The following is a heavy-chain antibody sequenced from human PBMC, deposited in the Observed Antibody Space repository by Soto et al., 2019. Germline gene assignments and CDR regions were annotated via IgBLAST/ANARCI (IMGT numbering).Heavy chain of an antibody. D-gene: IGHD3-22*01. CDR1: GGTFSSYA. V-gene: IGHV1-69*06. J-gene: IGHJ5*02. CDR2: IIPIFGTA. Sequence: ASVKASCKASGGTFSSYAISWVRQATGQGLEWMGGIIPIFGTANYAQKFQGRVTSTADRSTSTAYMELSSLRSEDTAVYYCAHCKGDSSGYYFRWFDPWGQGTRGTV. CDR3: AHCKGDSSGYYFRWFDP.